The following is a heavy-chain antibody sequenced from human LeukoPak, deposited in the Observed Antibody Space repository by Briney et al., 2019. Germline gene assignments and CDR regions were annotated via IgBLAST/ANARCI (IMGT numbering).Heavy chain of an antibody. V-gene: IGHV7-4-1*02. CDR3: AREFDSSGYYYVPYGY. D-gene: IGHD3-22*01. CDR1: GYTFTSYA. J-gene: IGHJ4*02. Sequence: ASVKVSCKASGYTFTSYAMNWVRQAPGQGLEWMGWINTNTGNPTYAQGFTGRFVFSLDTSVSTAYLQISSLKAEDTAVHYCAREFDSSGYYYVPYGYWGQGTLVTVSS. CDR2: INTNTGNP.